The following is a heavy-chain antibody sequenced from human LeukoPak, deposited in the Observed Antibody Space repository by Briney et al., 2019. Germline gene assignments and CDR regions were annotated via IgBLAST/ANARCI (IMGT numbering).Heavy chain of an antibody. D-gene: IGHD5-12*01. Sequence: SETLSLTCTVSGGSMSGYYWSWIRQPPGKGLEWIGYIHYSGTTNYNPSLKSRVTISLDTSRNQFSLKLRSVTTADTAVYYCARRRVYSGSGEFDFWGQGTLITISS. V-gene: IGHV4-59*01. J-gene: IGHJ4*02. CDR2: IHYSGTT. CDR3: ARRRVYSGSGEFDF. CDR1: GGSMSGYY.